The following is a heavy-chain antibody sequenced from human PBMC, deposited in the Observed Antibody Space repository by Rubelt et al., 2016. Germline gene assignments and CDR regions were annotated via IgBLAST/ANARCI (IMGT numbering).Heavy chain of an antibody. Sequence: QVQLQQSGPGLVKPSQTLSVTCGISGYSVSSTSAAWNWIRQSPSRGLEWLGRTYCRSRRYHDFAVSVKSRTTTNPDPTNKHCPLHLNSGTPEDTAVYYGARDEDWNYRVWGQGTLVTVSS. D-gene: IGHD1-7*01. CDR3: ARDEDWNYRV. V-gene: IGHV6-1*01. CDR1: GYSVSSTSAA. CDR2: TYCRSRRYH. J-gene: IGHJ4*02.